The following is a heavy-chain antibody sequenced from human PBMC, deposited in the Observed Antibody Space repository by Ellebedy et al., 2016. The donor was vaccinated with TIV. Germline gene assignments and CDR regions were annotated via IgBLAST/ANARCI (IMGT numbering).Heavy chain of an antibody. Sequence: MPSETLSLTCTVSGGSISSYYWGWIRQPPGKGLEWIGSIYYSGNTYYNPFLKSRVTMSVDSSRNTFSLKLSSVTAADTAVFYCARTSYYDSSGYPTFDYWGQGTLVTVSS. CDR2: IYYSGNT. D-gene: IGHD3-22*01. V-gene: IGHV4-59*04. J-gene: IGHJ4*02. CDR3: ARTSYYDSSGYPTFDY. CDR1: GGSISSYY.